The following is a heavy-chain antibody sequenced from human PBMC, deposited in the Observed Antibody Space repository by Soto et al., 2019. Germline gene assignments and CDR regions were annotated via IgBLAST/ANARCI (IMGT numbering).Heavy chain of an antibody. J-gene: IGHJ6*02. D-gene: IGHD3-22*01. V-gene: IGHV3-53*01. CDR3: AREYYYDSSGYPSAKYYYYGMDV. CDR2: IYSGGST. Sequence: PGGSLRLSCAASGFTVSSNYMSWVRQAPGKGLEWVSVIYSGGSTYYADSVKGRFTISRDNSKNTLYLQMNSLRAEDTAVYYCAREYYYDSSGYPSAKYYYYGMDVWGQGTTVTVSS. CDR1: GFTVSSNY.